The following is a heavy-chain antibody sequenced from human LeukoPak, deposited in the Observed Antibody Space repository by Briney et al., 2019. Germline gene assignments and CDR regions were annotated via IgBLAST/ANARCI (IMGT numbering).Heavy chain of an antibody. Sequence: GGSLRLSCAASGFTFSSYGMHWVRQAPGKGLEWVAVISYDGSNKYYADSVKGRFTISRDNSKNTLYLQMNSLRAEDTAVYYCARVSSGGNLLGDYWGQGTLVTVSS. CDR2: ISYDGSNK. CDR1: GFTFSSYG. D-gene: IGHD2-15*01. V-gene: IGHV3-30*03. J-gene: IGHJ4*02. CDR3: ARVSSGGNLLGDY.